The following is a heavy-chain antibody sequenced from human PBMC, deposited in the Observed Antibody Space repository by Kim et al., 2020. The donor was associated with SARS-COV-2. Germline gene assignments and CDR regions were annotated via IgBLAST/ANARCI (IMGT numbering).Heavy chain of an antibody. Sequence: ASVKVSCKASGYTFTSYGISWVRQAPGQGLEWMGWISAYNGNTNYAQKLQGRVTMTTDTSTSTAYMELRSLRSDDTAVYYCAREDGFVVRYYYYGMDVWGQGTTVTVSS. J-gene: IGHJ6*02. CDR1: GYTFTSYG. V-gene: IGHV1-18*01. D-gene: IGHD3-10*01. CDR3: AREDGFVVRYYYYGMDV. CDR2: ISAYNGNT.